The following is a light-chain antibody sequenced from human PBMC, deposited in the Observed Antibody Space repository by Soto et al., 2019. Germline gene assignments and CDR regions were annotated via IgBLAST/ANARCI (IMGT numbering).Light chain of an antibody. CDR2: KGS. CDR3: MQTAQFPRT. CDR1: QSLVDSAGNTH. Sequence: DIVMTQTPLSSPVTLGQPASISCRSSQSLVDSAGNTHLSWLQQRPGQPPRLLIYKGSNRFSGVPDRFSGSGAGTDFTLQISRVEAEDVGLYYCMQTAQFPRTFGQGTKVEIK. V-gene: IGKV2-24*01. J-gene: IGKJ1*01.